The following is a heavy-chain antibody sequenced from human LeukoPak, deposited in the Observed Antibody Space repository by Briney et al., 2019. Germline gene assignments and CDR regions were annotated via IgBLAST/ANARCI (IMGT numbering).Heavy chain of an antibody. CDR2: ISYDGSNK. Sequence: GGSLRLSCAASGFTFSSYGMHWARQAPGKGLEWVAVISYDGSNKYYADSVKGRFTISRDNSKNTLYLQMNSLRAEDTAVYYCAKDRGDAFDIWGRGTMVTVSS. CDR1: GFTFSSYG. D-gene: IGHD3-10*01. CDR3: AKDRGDAFDI. V-gene: IGHV3-30*18. J-gene: IGHJ3*02.